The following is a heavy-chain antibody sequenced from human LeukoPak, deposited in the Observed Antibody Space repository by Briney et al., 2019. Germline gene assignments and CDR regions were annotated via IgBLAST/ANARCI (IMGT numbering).Heavy chain of an antibody. CDR2: ISYDGSNK. D-gene: IGHD3-22*01. J-gene: IGHJ6*03. CDR1: GFTFSSYA. Sequence: GGSLRLSCAASGFTFSSYAMHWVRQAPGKGLEWVAVISYDGSNKYYADSVKGRFTISRDNSKNSLYLQMNSLRAEDTAVYYCAREDSSGYPYYMDVWGKGTTVTVSS. V-gene: IGHV3-30*04. CDR3: AREDSSGYPYYMDV.